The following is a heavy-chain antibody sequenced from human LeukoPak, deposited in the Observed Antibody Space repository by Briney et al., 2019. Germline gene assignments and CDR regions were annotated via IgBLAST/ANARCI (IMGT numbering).Heavy chain of an antibody. CDR2: MNPHSGNT. Sequence: ASVKVSCKASGYTFTSYDINWVRQATGQGLEWVGWMNPHSGNTVYAQKFRGRVTMTRNTAISTAYMELSSLRSEDTAVYYCARDPIVGATTDWFDPWGQGTLVTVSS. J-gene: IGHJ5*02. CDR1: GYTFTSYD. V-gene: IGHV1-8*01. D-gene: IGHD1-26*01. CDR3: ARDPIVGATTDWFDP.